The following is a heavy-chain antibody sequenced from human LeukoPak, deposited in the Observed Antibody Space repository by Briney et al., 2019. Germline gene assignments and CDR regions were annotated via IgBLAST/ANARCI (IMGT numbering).Heavy chain of an antibody. D-gene: IGHD2-8*01. J-gene: IGHJ3*02. CDR1: GFTFSSYW. V-gene: IGHV3-74*01. CDR3: ARVQGHPPNGLDI. Sequence: GGSLRLSCAASGFTFSSYWMHWVRHAPGKGLVWVSRINSDGSSTSYADSVKGRFTISRDNAKNTLYLQMNSLRAEDTAVYYCARVQGHPPNGLDIWGQGTMVTVSS. CDR2: INSDGSST.